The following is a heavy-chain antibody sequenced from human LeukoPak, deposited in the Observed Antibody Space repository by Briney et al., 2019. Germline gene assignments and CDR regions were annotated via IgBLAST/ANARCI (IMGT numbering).Heavy chain of an antibody. CDR3: ARDPSGYGSSLGVAFDI. CDR1: GGTFSSYA. D-gene: IGHD6-13*01. Sequence: GASVKVSCKASGGTFSSYAISWVRQAPGQGLEWMGRIIPILGIANYAQKFQGRVTITADKSTSTAYMELSSLRSEDTAVYYCARDPSGYGSSLGVAFDIWGQGTMVTVSS. CDR2: IIPILGIA. J-gene: IGHJ3*02. V-gene: IGHV1-69*04.